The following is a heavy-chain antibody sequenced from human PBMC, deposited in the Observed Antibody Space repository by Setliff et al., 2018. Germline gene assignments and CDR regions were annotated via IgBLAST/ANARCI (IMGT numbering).Heavy chain of an antibody. J-gene: IGHJ6*02. CDR3: ARDPIVVVPAEHYYYGMDV. D-gene: IGHD2-2*01. Sequence: GASVKVSCKASGYTFISYDINWVRQATGQGLEWMGWMNPNSGYTDYAQKFQGRVTMTTDTSTSTAYMELSSLRSEDTAVYYCARDPIVVVPAEHYYYGMDVWGQGTTVTVSS. CDR2: MNPNSGYT. CDR1: GYTFISYD. V-gene: IGHV1-8*01.